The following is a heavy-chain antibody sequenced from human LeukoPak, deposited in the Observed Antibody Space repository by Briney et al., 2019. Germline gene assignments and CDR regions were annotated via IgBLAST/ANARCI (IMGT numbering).Heavy chain of an antibody. CDR2: ISGTSSTK. J-gene: IGHJ4*02. D-gene: IGHD4/OR15-4a*01. V-gene: IGHV3-48*02. CDR1: GFTFSPYS. CDR3: ARDRSGYRGSNGQFDY. Sequence: PGGSLRLSCAASGFTFSPYSMNWVRQAPGKGLEWVSYISGTSSTKYYADSVQGRFTISRDNAKSSLYLQLNSLTDEDTAVYYCARDRSGYRGSNGQFDYWGQGTLVTVSS.